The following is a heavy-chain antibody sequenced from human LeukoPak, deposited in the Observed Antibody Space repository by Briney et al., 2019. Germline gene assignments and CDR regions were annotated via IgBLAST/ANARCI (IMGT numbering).Heavy chain of an antibody. V-gene: IGHV3-7*01. CDR2: IKEDGSET. Sequence: GGSLRLSCAASGFTFRTSWMDWVRQAPGKGLEWVANIKEDGSETHYVDSAKGRFTISRDNARSSLYLQMDSLRVEDTAIYYCSRSLNYWGQGTLITVSS. CDR3: SRSLNY. CDR1: GFTFRTSW. J-gene: IGHJ4*02.